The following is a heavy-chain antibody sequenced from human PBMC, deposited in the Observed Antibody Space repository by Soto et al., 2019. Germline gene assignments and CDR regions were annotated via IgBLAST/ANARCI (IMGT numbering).Heavy chain of an antibody. Sequence: GGSLRLSCAASGFTFSSYSMNWVRQAPGKGLEWVSSISSSSSYIYYADSVKGRFTISRDNAKNSLYLQMNSLRAKDTAVYYCARDKSRPLTPXDYWGQGTLVTVSS. CDR1: GFTFSSYS. CDR2: ISSSSSYI. J-gene: IGHJ4*02. V-gene: IGHV3-21*01. CDR3: ARDKSRPLTPXDY. D-gene: IGHD3-9*01.